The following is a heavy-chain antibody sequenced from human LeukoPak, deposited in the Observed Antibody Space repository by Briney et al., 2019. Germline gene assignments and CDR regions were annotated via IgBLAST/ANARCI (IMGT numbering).Heavy chain of an antibody. V-gene: IGHV4-59*01. CDR3: ARGPDDFDY. D-gene: IGHD5-24*01. J-gene: IGHJ4*02. CDR1: GVSIYSYY. CDR2: IYYTGST. Sequence: SETLSLTCTVSGVSIYSYYWSWIRQPPGKGLEWIGYIYYTGSTRYNPSLKSRVTISVDTSKNQFSLKLSSVTAADTAVYYCARGPDDFDYWGQGTLVTVSS.